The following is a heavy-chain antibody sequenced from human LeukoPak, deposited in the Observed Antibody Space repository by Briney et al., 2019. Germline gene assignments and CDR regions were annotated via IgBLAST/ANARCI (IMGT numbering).Heavy chain of an antibody. J-gene: IGHJ4*02. D-gene: IGHD2-15*01. Sequence: GGSLRLSCAASGYTFSSYTMNWVRQAPGKGLEWVANIKQDGTEINYMDSVKGRFTISRDNAKNSLHLQMNSLRSEDTAVYYCATGRISDDYWGQGTLVTVSS. CDR2: IKQDGTEI. V-gene: IGHV3-7*01. CDR1: GYTFSSYT. CDR3: ATGRISDDY.